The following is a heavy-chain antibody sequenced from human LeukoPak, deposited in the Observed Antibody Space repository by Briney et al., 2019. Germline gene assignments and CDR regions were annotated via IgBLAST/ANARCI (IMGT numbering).Heavy chain of an antibody. V-gene: IGHV1-2*02. D-gene: IGHD6-13*01. CDR2: INPNSGGT. Sequence: GASVKVSCKASGYTFTDYYMHWVRQAPGQGLEWMGWINPNSGGTNYAQKFQGRVTMTRDTSISTAYMELSRLRSDDTAVYYCARDRISSSWYKDYWGQGTLVTVSS. CDR1: GYTFTDYY. J-gene: IGHJ4*02. CDR3: ARDRISSSWYKDY.